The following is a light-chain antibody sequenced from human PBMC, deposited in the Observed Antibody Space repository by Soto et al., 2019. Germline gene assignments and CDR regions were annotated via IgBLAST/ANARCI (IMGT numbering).Light chain of an antibody. CDR3: SSYTSSRTDI. V-gene: IGLV2-14*01. CDR1: SSDVGGYNY. Sequence: QSARTQPASVSGSPGQSITIFCTGTSSDVGGYNYVSWYQQHPGKAPKLMIYDVSNRPSGVSNRFSGSKSGNTASLTISGLQAEDEADYYCSSYTSSRTDIFGTGTKVTVL. CDR2: DVS. J-gene: IGLJ1*01.